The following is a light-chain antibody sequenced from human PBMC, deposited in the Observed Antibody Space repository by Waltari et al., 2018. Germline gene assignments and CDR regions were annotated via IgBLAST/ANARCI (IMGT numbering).Light chain of an antibody. J-gene: IGLJ2*01. CDR3: QSADSTGSDVV. CDR1: ALTDQY. Sequence: SYELTQPPSVTVSPGQTARIPCSGDALTDQYVHWYQQRPGRAPVVVIYKDTKRPSGIPERFSGSSSGKTVTLTISGVQAEDESDYYCQSADSTGSDVVFGGGTKLTVL. CDR2: KDT. V-gene: IGLV3-25*03.